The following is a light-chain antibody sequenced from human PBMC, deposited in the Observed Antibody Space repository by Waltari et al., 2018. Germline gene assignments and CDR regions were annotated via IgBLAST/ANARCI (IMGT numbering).Light chain of an antibody. CDR2: DAS. CDR1: QSVSRS. CDR3: QKYVSLPAT. V-gene: IGKV3-20*01. J-gene: IGKJ1*01. Sequence: SCRASQSVSRSLAWYQQKPGQAPRLLIYDASTRATGIPDRFSGSGSGTDFSLTSSRLEPEDFAVYYCQKYVSLPATFGQGTKVEIK.